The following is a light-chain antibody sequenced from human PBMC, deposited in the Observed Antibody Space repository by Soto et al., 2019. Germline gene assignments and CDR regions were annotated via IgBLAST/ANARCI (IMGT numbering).Light chain of an antibody. CDR1: SSDIGSYNH. V-gene: IGLV2-14*03. CDR3: ISYIDRLSYL. Sequence: QSALTQPPSVSGSPGQSITISCSGTSSDIGSYNHVAWYQQFPGKSPKLMIYAVSDRPSGVSDRFSGSKSGITASLTISGLQTEDEDDYCCISYIDRLSYLFGTGTKVT. CDR2: AVS. J-gene: IGLJ1*01.